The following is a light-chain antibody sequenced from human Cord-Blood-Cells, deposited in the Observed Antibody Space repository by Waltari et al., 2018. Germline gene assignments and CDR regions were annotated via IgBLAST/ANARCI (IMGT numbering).Light chain of an antibody. CDR2: GAS. V-gene: IGKV3-15*01. Sequence: EIVMTHSPPTLSVYPGARAAPSCGASQSVSSNLAWYQQKPSQAPRLLIYGASTRDTGIPARFSGSGSGTEFTLTISSLQSEDFAVYYCQQYNNWPWTFGQGTKVEIK. CDR3: QQYNNWPWT. CDR1: QSVSSN. J-gene: IGKJ1*01.